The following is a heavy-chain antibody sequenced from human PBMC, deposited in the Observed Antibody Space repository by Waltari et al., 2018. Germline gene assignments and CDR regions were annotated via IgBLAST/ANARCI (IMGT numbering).Heavy chain of an antibody. CDR2: IYYSGST. V-gene: IGHV4-39*07. D-gene: IGHD6-19*01. Sequence: QPQLQESGPGLVKPSETLSLTCTVSGGSISSSSYYWGWIRQPPGKGLEWIGSIYYSGSTYYNPSLKSRVTISVDTSKNQFSLKLSSVTAADTAVYYCARSSSSSGKDYWGQGTLVTVSS. CDR3: ARSSSSSGKDY. J-gene: IGHJ4*02. CDR1: GGSISSSSYY.